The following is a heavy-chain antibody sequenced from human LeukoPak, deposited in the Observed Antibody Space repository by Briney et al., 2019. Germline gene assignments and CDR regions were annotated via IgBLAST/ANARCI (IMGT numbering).Heavy chain of an antibody. J-gene: IGHJ4*02. CDR1: GFTFSSHA. CDR3: AKGFGRGYYFDD. Sequence: GGSLRLSCAASGFTFSSHAMNWVRQAPGKGLEWVAVISYDGSNKYYVDSVKGRFTISRDNSKNTMYLQMNSLRAEDTAVYYCAKGFGRGYYFDDWGQGTLVTVSS. V-gene: IGHV3-30*04. D-gene: IGHD3-22*01. CDR2: ISYDGSNK.